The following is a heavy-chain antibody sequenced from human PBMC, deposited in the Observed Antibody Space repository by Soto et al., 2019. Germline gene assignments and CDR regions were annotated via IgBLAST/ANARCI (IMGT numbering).Heavy chain of an antibody. D-gene: IGHD3-10*01. CDR3: ARTFLWFGELLPQYNWFDP. V-gene: IGHV1-3*05. CDR1: GYTFTSYA. CDR2: INAGNGNT. Sequence: QVQLVQSGAEEKKPGASVKVSCKASGYTFTSYAMHWVRQAPGQRLEWMGWINAGNGNTKYSQKFQGRVTITRDTSASTAYMELSSLRSEDTAVYYCARTFLWFGELLPQYNWFDPWGQGTLVTVSS. J-gene: IGHJ5*02.